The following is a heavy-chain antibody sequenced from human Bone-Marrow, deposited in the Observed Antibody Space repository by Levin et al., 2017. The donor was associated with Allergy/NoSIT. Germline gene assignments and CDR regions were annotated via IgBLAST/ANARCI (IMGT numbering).Heavy chain of an antibody. CDR2: ISVTGSYI. D-gene: IGHD2-15*01. J-gene: IGHJ4*02. CDR1: GFTFYNYN. Sequence: GGSLRLSCSASGFTFYNYNMHWVRQTPGKGLEWVSSISVTGSYIHYADSVKGRFTISRANTKNSLSLQMNSLRAEDTAVYYCARDPMTCSGGGCYHFDYWGRGALVTVSS. V-gene: IGHV3-21*01. CDR3: ARDPMTCSGGGCYHFDY.